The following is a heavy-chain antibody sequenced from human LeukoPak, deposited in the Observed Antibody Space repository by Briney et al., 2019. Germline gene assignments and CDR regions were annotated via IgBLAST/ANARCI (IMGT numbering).Heavy chain of an antibody. Sequence: GGTLRLSCAASGFTFCSYGMSWGRQAPGKGLEGVSAISGSGGSTYYADSVKGRFTISRDNSKNTLYLQMNSLRAEDTAVYYCAKYVWFGELGSGFDYWGQGTLVTVSS. D-gene: IGHD3-10*01. V-gene: IGHV3-23*01. CDR3: AKYVWFGELGSGFDY. CDR1: GFTFCSYG. J-gene: IGHJ4*02. CDR2: ISGSGGST.